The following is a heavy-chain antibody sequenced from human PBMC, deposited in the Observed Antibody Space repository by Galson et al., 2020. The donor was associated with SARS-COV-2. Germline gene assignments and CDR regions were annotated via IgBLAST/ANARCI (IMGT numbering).Heavy chain of an antibody. Sequence: SGPTLVKPTQTLTLTCTFSGFSLSTSGMCVSWIRQPPGKALEWLARIDWDDDKYYSTSLKTRLTISKDTAKNQVVLTMSNMDPVDTATYYCAWCPTCSEVRAHVDYGGQGILFTVSS. V-gene: IGHV2-70*11. D-gene: IGHD1-26*01. J-gene: IGHJ4*02. CDR1: GFSLSTSGMC. CDR3: AWCPTCSEVRAHVDY. CDR2: IDWDDDK.